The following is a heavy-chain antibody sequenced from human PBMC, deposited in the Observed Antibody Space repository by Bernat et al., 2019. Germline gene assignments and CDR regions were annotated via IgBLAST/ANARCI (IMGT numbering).Heavy chain of an antibody. J-gene: IGHJ3*02. CDR3: VKDGPRGRDAFDI. CDR2: ISSNGGST. CDR1: GFTFSSYA. Sequence: EVQLVESGGGLVQPGGSLRLSCSASGFTFSSYAMHWVRQAPGKGLEYVSAISSNGGSTYYADSVKGRFTISRDNSKNTLYLQMSSLRAEDTAVYYCVKDGPRGRDAFDIWGQGTMVTVSS. V-gene: IGHV3-64D*06.